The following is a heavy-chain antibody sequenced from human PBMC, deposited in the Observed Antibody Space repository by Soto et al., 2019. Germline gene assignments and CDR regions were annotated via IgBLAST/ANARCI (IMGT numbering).Heavy chain of an antibody. CDR2: IHYSGATSFFP. Sequence: SETLSLTCTVSGGSMRNYFWTWIRQPPGKGLEWIGYIHYSGATSFFPSYNPSLRGRVTISEDTSKNQFSLKLLSVTTADTAVYFCAAGEASSRNLAPYYLDFWGQGTLVTVSS. D-gene: IGHD6-13*01. V-gene: IGHV4-59*01. J-gene: IGHJ4*02. CDR1: GGSMRNYF. CDR3: AAGEASSRNLAPYYLDF.